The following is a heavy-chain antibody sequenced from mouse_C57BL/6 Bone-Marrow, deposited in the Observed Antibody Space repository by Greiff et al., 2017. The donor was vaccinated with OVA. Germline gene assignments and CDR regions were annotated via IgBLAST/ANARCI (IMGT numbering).Heavy chain of an antibody. CDR2: INYDGSST. CDR3: ARDYYYGSSYRYFDV. Sequence: DVKLVESEGGLVQPGSSMKLSCTASGFTFSDYYMAWVRQVPEKGLEWVANINYDGSSTYYLDSLKSRFIISRDNAKNILYLQMSSLKSEDTATYYCARDYYYGSSYRYFDVWGTGTTVTVSS. CDR1: GFTFSDYY. J-gene: IGHJ1*03. V-gene: IGHV5-16*01. D-gene: IGHD1-1*01.